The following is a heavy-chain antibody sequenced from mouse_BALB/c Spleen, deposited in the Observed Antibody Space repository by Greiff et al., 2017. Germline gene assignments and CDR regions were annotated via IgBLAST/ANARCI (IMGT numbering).Heavy chain of an antibody. CDR1: GFTFSSYA. J-gene: IGHJ3*01. D-gene: IGHD3-2*01. V-gene: IGHV5-9-4*01. CDR2: ISSGGSYT. Sequence: EVQLVESGGGLVKPGGSLKLSCAASGFTFSSYAMSWVRQSPERRLVWVAEISSGGSYTYYPDTVTGRFTISRDNAKNTLYLEMSSLTSEDTAMYYCARSGTARAFFAYWGQGTLVTVSA. CDR3: ARSGTARAFFAY.